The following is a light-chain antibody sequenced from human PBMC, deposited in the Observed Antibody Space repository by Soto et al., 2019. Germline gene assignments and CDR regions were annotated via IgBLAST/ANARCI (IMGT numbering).Light chain of an antibody. CDR2: GAS. Sequence: EIVLTQSPGTLSVSPGDRVTLSCRASQSVDINLAWYQQRAGQAPRLLVYGASTKATDMPGRFSGRGSGTEFTLTISRLEPEDFAVFYCQHYGSSPLITFGRGTRLEI. CDR3: QHYGSSPLIT. CDR1: QSVDIN. J-gene: IGKJ5*01. V-gene: IGKV3-20*01.